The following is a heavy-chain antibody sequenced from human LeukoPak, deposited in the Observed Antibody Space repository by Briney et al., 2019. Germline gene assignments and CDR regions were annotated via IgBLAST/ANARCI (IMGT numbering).Heavy chain of an antibody. J-gene: IGHJ4*02. Sequence: GGSLRLSCAASGFTFSSYSMNWVRQAPGKGLERVSYISSSSNTIYYADSVKGRFTISRDNAKNSLYLQVNSLRAEDTAVYYCARGLGSYSPIDYWGQGTLVTVSS. V-gene: IGHV3-48*04. CDR1: GFTFSSYS. D-gene: IGHD1-26*01. CDR3: ARGLGSYSPIDY. CDR2: ISSSSNTI.